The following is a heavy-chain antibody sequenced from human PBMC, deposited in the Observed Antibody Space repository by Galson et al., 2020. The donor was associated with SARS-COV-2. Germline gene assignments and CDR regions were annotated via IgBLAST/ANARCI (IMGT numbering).Heavy chain of an antibody. V-gene: IGHV1-24*01. CDR3: ATEHYYSGMDA. J-gene: IGHJ6*02. CDR2: FDPEKGET. Sequence: ASVKVSCKASGYSLTDYYMHWVRQAPGKGLEWMGGFDPEKGETTYAQKFQGRVTMTEDTSTDTAYMELSRLTSEDTAVYYCATEHYYSGMDAGAQGATVAVPS. CDR1: GYSLTDYY.